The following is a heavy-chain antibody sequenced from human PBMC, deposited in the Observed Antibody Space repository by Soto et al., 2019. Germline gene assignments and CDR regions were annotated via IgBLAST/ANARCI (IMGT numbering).Heavy chain of an antibody. V-gene: IGHV4-31*03. CDR3: ARVPLL. CDR2: IFYSGPT. Sequence: PSETLSLTCTVSGDSITSGVHYWSWIRQLPGKGLEWIGYIFYSGPTYYNPSLKSRVAISVDTSKNQFSLKLNSVTAADTAVYYCARVPLLWGQGTLVTVSS. D-gene: IGHD1-26*01. CDR1: GDSITSGVHY. J-gene: IGHJ4*02.